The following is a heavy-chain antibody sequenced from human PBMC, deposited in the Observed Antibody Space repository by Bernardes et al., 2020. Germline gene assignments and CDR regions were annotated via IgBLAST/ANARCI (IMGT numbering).Heavy chain of an antibody. D-gene: IGHD3-22*01. CDR3: TTEREYYDSSGYLRWFDAFDI. V-gene: IGHV3-23*01. J-gene: IGHJ3*02. CDR1: GFSFSNYA. Sequence: GGSLRLSCAASGFSFSNYAMNWVRQAPGKGLEWLSANSASGSSTYYADSVKGRFTISRDNSRNTLYLQMNSLKTEDTAVYYCTTEREYYDSSGYLRWFDAFDIWGQGTMVTVSS. CDR2: NSASGSST.